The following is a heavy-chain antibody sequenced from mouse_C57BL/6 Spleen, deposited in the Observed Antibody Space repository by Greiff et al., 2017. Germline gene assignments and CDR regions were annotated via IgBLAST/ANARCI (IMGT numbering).Heavy chain of an antibody. Sequence: EVLLVESGGGLVKPGGSLKLSCAASGFTFSSYAMSWVRQTPEKRLEWVATISDGGSYTYYPDNVKGRFTISRDNAKNNLYLQMSHLKSEDTAMYYCARGDGRYAMDYWGQGTSVTVSS. J-gene: IGHJ4*01. V-gene: IGHV5-4*01. D-gene: IGHD2-3*01. CDR3: ARGDGRYAMDY. CDR1: GFTFSSYA. CDR2: ISDGGSYT.